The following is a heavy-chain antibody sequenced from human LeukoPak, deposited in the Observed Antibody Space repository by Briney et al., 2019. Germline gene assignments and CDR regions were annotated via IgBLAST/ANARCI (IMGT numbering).Heavy chain of an antibody. J-gene: IGHJ5*02. CDR3: ATDGAGFDT. Sequence: GGSLRLSGAASGFTFNDYYMSWIRQAPGKGLEWLSYINIGGTNTHYADSVKGRFTISRDNAKKSLYLEMNNLRAEDTAVYYCATDGAGFDTWGQGVLVTVSS. CDR2: INIGGTNT. V-gene: IGHV3-11*01. CDR1: GFTFNDYY.